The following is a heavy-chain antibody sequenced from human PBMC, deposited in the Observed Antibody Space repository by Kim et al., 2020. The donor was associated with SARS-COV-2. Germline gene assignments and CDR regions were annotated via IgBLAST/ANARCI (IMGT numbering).Heavy chain of an antibody. CDR2: INHSGST. J-gene: IGHJ6*03. Sequence: SETLSLTCAVYGGSFSGYYWSWIRQPPGKGLEWIGEINHSGSTNYNPSLKSRVTISVDTSKNQFSLKLSSVTAADTAVYYCARGSEPPWYSGSYSYYYYYYMDVWGKGTTVTVSS. CDR1: GGSFSGYY. V-gene: IGHV4-34*01. D-gene: IGHD1-26*01. CDR3: ARGSEPPWYSGSYSYYYYYYMDV.